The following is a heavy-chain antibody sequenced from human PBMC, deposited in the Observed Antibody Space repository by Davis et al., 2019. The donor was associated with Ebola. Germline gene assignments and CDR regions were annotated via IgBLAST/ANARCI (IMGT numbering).Heavy chain of an antibody. Sequence: SVKVSCKASGGTFSSYAISWVRQAPGQGLEWMGGIIPIFGIANYAQKFQGRVTITADKSTSTAYMELSSLRSEDTAVYYCARDLRAQAVAGHNWFDPWGQGTLVTVSS. CDR2: IIPIFGIA. CDR3: ARDLRAQAVAGHNWFDP. V-gene: IGHV1-69*10. D-gene: IGHD6-19*01. CDR1: GGTFSSYA. J-gene: IGHJ5*02.